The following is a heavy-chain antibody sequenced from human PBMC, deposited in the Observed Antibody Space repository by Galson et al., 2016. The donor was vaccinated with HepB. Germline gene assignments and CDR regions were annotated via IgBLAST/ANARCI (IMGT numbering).Heavy chain of an antibody. J-gene: IGHJ4*02. CDR2: ISGDGGST. CDR1: GFTFGRYA. Sequence: SLRLSCAASGFTFGRYAMSWVRQAPGKGLEWVSAISGDGGSTYYAGSVQRRFTSSRDRSTNTMCLQMNSLRTDDTAVYYCSRFTHECLDRVYYFDHWGQGTVVTGTS. V-gene: IGHV3-23*01. D-gene: IGHD5/OR15-5a*01. CDR3: SRFTHECLDRVYYFDH.